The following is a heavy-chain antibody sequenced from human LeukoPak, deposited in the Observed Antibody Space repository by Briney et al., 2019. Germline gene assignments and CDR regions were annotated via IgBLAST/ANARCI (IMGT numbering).Heavy chain of an antibody. V-gene: IGHV3-21*01. CDR2: ISSSSSYI. CDR3: ARRSLIAVASDDF. J-gene: IGHJ4*02. CDR1: GFTFSSYS. D-gene: IGHD6-19*01. Sequence: PGGSLRLSCAASGFTFSSYSTNWVRQAPGKGLEWISSISSSSSYIYYADSVTGRFTISRDNAKTSLYLQMNSLRAEDTAVYYCARRSLIAVASDDFWGQGTLVTVSS.